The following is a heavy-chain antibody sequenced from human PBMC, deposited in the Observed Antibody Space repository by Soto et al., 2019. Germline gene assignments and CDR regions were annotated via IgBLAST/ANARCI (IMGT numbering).Heavy chain of an antibody. CDR1: GFSFTDYA. J-gene: IGHJ4*02. Sequence: GGSLRLSCAASGFSFTDYAMHWVRQAPGKGLEWVAFISYGGFHKYYVDSVKGRFTISRDNSKNTLFLQMDSLRAEDTALYYCAKDPYRLSPEGPIDSWGQGTLVTVSS. CDR2: ISYGGFHK. CDR3: AKDPYRLSPEGPIDS. D-gene: IGHD3-16*01. V-gene: IGHV3-30*18.